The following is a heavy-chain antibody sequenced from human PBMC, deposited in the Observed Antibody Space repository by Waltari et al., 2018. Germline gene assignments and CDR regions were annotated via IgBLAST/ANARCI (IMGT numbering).Heavy chain of an antibody. CDR1: GGSISRGGYS. V-gene: IGHV4-30-2*01. CDR2: IYHSGST. CDR3: ARNYYGSGSYPDY. Sequence: QLQLQESGSGLVKPSQTLSLTCAVSGGSISRGGYSWRWIRQPPGKGLEWIGYIYHSGSTYYNPSLKSRVTISVDRSKNQFSLKLSSVTAADTAVYYCARNYYGSGSYPDYWGQGTLVTVSS. J-gene: IGHJ4*02. D-gene: IGHD3-10*01.